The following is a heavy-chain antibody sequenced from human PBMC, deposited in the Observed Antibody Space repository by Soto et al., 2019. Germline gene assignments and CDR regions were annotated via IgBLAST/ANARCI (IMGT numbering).Heavy chain of an antibody. CDR2: ISAYNGNT. D-gene: IGHD3-10*01. CDR3: ARSGPAAGY. CDR1: GYTFTTYA. J-gene: IGHJ4*02. Sequence: QVQLVQSGAEVKKPGASVKVSCKASGYTFTTYAISWVRQAPGQGLEWMGWISAYNGNTNYAQKLQGTVTMTTDTSTTTAYMALRSPRSADAAAYYCARSGPAAGYWGQGTLVTVSS. V-gene: IGHV1-18*01.